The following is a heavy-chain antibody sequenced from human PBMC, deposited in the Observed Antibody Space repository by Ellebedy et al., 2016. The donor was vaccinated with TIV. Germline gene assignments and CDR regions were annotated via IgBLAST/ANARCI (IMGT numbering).Heavy chain of an antibody. CDR3: ARRGGLKRVVTTRDDAFDI. Sequence: PGGSLRLSCAASGFTFSSYSMNRVRQAPGKGLEWVSSISSSSSYIYYADSVKGRFTISRDNAKNSLYLQMNSLRAEDTAVYYCARRGGLKRVVTTRDDAFDIWGQGTMVTVS. V-gene: IGHV3-21*01. CDR1: GFTFSSYS. D-gene: IGHD4-23*01. J-gene: IGHJ3*02. CDR2: ISSSSSYI.